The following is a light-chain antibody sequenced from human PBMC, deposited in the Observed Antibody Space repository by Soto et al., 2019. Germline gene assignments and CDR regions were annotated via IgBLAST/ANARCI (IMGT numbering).Light chain of an antibody. J-gene: IGLJ1*01. CDR3: SSYAGSTARV. CDR2: EVS. CDR1: SSDVGDYSY. Sequence: QSVLTQPPSASGSPGPSVTISCTGTSSDVGDYSYVSWYQQYPGKAPKLMIYEVSKRPSGVPDRFSGSKSGNTASLTVSGLQAEDEADYYCSSYAGSTARVFGTWPTVPVL. V-gene: IGLV2-8*01.